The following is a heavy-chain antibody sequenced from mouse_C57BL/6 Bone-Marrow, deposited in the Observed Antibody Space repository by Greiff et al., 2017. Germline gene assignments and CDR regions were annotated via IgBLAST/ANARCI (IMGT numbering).Heavy chain of an antibody. Sequence: QVQLQQPGAELVMPGASVKLSCKASGYTFTSYWMHWVKQRPGQGLAWIGEIDPSDSYTNYNQKFKGKSTLTVDKSSSTAYMQLSSLTSEDSAVYYCANLLAYWGQGTLVTVSA. CDR3: ANLLAY. CDR1: GYTFTSYW. J-gene: IGHJ3*01. CDR2: IDPSDSYT. V-gene: IGHV1-69*01.